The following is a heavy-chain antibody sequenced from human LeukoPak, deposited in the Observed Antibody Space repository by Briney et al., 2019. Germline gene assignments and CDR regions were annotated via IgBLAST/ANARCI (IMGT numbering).Heavy chain of an antibody. Sequence: ASVKVSCKASGYTFTGYYMHWVRQAPGQGLEWMGWVNPNSGGTNYAQKFQGRVTMTRDTSISTAYMELSRLRSDDTAVYYCARVLRFGSSGYYSLSYWGQGTLVTVSS. CDR3: ARVLRFGSSGYYSLSY. J-gene: IGHJ4*02. D-gene: IGHD3-22*01. CDR1: GYTFTGYY. CDR2: VNPNSGGT. V-gene: IGHV1-2*02.